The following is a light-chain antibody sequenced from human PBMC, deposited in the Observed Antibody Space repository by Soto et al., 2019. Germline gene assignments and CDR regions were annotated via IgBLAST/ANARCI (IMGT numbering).Light chain of an antibody. Sequence: QSVLTQPASVSGSPGQSITISCTVTSSDVGTYNYVSWYQQYPGKAPKLIIYEVSDRPSGVSNRFSGSKSGNTASLTISGLQAEDEADYYCSSYTSTSTLYVFGTGTKVTVL. V-gene: IGLV2-14*01. CDR3: SSYTSTSTLYV. J-gene: IGLJ1*01. CDR2: EVS. CDR1: SSDVGTYNY.